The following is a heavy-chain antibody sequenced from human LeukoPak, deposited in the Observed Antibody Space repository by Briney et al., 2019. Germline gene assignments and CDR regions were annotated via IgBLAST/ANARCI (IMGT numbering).Heavy chain of an antibody. V-gene: IGHV3-15*01. CDR3: TTDPGYSYGHIDY. J-gene: IGHJ4*02. Sequence: GGSLRLSCAASGFTFTNAWMSWVRQAPGKGLEWVGRIKSKTDGGTTDCAAPVKGRFTISRDDSKNTLYLQMNSLKTEDTAVYYCTTDPGYSYGHIDYWGQGTLVTVSS. D-gene: IGHD5-18*01. CDR2: IKSKTDGGTT. CDR1: GFTFTNAW.